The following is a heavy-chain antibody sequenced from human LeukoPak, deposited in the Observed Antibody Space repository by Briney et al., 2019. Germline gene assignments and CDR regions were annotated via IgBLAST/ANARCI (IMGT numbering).Heavy chain of an antibody. Sequence: SPGSLTPSCAASAFTSTSYAMSWVRQAPGKVLEWVSAISGSGGSTYYADSVKGRFIISRDNSKNTLYLQMNRLRAEDTAVYYCANSDDYGVSHHFDYWGQGTLVTVSS. CDR3: ANSDDYGVSHHFDY. V-gene: IGHV3-23*01. D-gene: IGHD4-17*01. CDR1: AFTSTSYA. CDR2: ISGSGGST. J-gene: IGHJ4*02.